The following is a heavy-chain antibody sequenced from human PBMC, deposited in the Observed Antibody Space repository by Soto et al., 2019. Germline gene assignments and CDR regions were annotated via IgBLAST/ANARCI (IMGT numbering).Heavy chain of an antibody. CDR1: GFTFSSSA. V-gene: IGHV3-30*14. Sequence: QVQLVESGGGVVQPGRSLRLSCAASGFTFSSSAMHWVRQAPGKGLEWVAVISYDGSNKYYADSVKGRFTISRDNSKNTLDLQMNSLRAEDTAVYYCARDKRDLRFLEWSHYFDYWGQGTLVTVSS. CDR3: ARDKRDLRFLEWSHYFDY. J-gene: IGHJ4*02. D-gene: IGHD3-3*01. CDR2: ISYDGSNK.